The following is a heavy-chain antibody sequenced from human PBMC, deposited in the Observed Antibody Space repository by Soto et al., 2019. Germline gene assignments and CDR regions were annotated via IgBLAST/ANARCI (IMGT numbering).Heavy chain of an antibody. CDR2: IIPILGIA. CDR1: GGTFSSYT. D-gene: IGHD2-15*01. V-gene: IGHV1-69*02. CDR3: GRAIQLGYCSGGSCYSFDY. Sequence: ASVKVSCKASGGTFSSYTISWVRQAPGQGLEWMGRIIPILGIANYAQKFQGRVTITADKSTSTAYMELSSLRSEDTAVYYCGRAIQLGYCSGGSCYSFDYGGQGTLVTVSS. J-gene: IGHJ4*02.